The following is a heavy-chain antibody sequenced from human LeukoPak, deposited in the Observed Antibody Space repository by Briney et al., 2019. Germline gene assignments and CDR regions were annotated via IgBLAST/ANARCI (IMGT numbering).Heavy chain of an antibody. J-gene: IGHJ4*02. V-gene: IGHV3-48*02. Sequence: GGPLGLSCAASGFIFSTYSINWVRQAPGKGLEWVSHISSSSSSIYYADSVKGRFSISRDNAKNSLYLQMNSLRDEDTAVYYCARSGYGSRWYFFDHWGQGTLVTVSS. CDR1: GFIFSTYS. D-gene: IGHD6-13*01. CDR3: ARSGYGSRWYFFDH. CDR2: ISSSSSSI.